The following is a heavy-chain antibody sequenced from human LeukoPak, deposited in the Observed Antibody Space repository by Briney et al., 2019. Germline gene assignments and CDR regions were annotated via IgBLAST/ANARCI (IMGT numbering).Heavy chain of an antibody. CDR3: ARRVIMSATGVPDTWLDP. D-gene: IGHD2-8*02. CDR2: IYYSGST. V-gene: IGHV4-39*01. CDR1: GGSISSSSYY. Sequence: PSETLSLTCTVSGGSISSSSYYWGWIRQPPGKGLEWIVSIYYSGSTYYNPSLKSRVTISVDTSKNQFSLNLSSVTAADTAVYYCARRVIMSATGVPDTWLDPWGQGSLVTVSS. J-gene: IGHJ5*02.